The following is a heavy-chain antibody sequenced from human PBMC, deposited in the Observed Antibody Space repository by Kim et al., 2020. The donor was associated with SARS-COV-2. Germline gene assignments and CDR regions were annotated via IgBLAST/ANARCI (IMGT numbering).Heavy chain of an antibody. J-gene: IGHJ4*02. D-gene: IGHD4-17*01. Sequence: ADAVKGRVTISRDNSKNALYLQMNSLRAEDTAVYYCAKEGVRRGDYRPYWGQGTLVTVSS. CDR3: AKEGVRRGDYRPY. V-gene: IGHV3-23*01.